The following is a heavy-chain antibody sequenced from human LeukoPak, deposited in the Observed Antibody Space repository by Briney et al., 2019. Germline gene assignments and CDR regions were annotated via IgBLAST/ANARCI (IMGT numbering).Heavy chain of an antibody. D-gene: IGHD3-22*01. V-gene: IGHV3-9*03. J-gene: IGHJ4*02. CDR2: ISWNSGSI. CDR3: AKGRDSGYCFDYFDY. CDR1: GFTFDDYA. Sequence: GRSLRLSCAASGFTFDDYAMHWVRQAPGKGLEWVSGISWNSGSIGYADSVKGRFTISRDNAKNSLYLQMNSLRAEDMALYYCAKGRDSGYCFDYFDYWGQGTLVTVSS.